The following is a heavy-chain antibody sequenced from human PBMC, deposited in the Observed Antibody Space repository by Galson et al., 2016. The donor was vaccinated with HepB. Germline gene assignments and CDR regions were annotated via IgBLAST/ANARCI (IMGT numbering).Heavy chain of an antibody. Sequence: TLSLTCAVSGGSINSSDWWSWVRQVPEKGLEWIGEIYETGTANHNPSLTRRLTMSVDKSKNQFSLNLSDVTAADTAIYYCARVTLGPTRAKFDSWGQGTLVTVSS. CDR2: IYETGTA. CDR1: GGSINSSDW. CDR3: ARVTLGPTRAKFDS. V-gene: IGHV4-4*02. D-gene: IGHD1-26*01. J-gene: IGHJ4*02.